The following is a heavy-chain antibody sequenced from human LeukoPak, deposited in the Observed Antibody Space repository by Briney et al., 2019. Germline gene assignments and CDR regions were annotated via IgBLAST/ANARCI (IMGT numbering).Heavy chain of an antibody. J-gene: IGHJ6*03. CDR2: IRSKAYGGTT. Sequence: SGRSLRLSCTASGFTFGDYAMSWVRQAPGKGLEWVGFIRSKAYGGTTEYAASVKGRFTISRDDSKSIAYLQMNSLKTEDTAAYYCTRAHHNRCTSCYLVCYYYYYMDVWGKGTTVTVSS. CDR1: GFTFGDYA. CDR3: TRAHHNRCTSCYLVCYYYYYMDV. V-gene: IGHV3-49*04. D-gene: IGHD2-2*01.